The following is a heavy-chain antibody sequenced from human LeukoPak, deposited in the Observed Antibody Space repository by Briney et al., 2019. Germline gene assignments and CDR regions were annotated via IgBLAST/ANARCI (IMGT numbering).Heavy chain of an antibody. D-gene: IGHD2-21*01. J-gene: IGHJ3*02. CDR3: ARARADLWSGDLAYALDI. V-gene: IGHV1-8*01. Sequence: ASVKVSCKASGYTFTNYDINWVRQAPGQGLEWMGWMNPHSGNSGFAQKFQGRLSMTRDNSINTAYMDLSSLRSEDTAVYYCARARADLWSGDLAYALDIWGQGTMVTVSS. CDR2: MNPHSGNS. CDR1: GYTFTNYD.